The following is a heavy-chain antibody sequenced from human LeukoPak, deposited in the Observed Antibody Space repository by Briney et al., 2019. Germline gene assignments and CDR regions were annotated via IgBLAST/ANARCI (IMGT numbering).Heavy chain of an antibody. CDR3: ARGRLRYYYDSSGYYYGIRFDY. J-gene: IGHJ4*02. CDR2: INHSGST. V-gene: IGHV4-34*01. CDR1: GGSFSGYY. Sequence: PSETLSLTCAVYGGSFSGYYWSWIRQPPGKGLEWIGEINHSGSTNYNTSLKSRVTISVDTSKNQFSLKLSSVTAADTAVYYCARGRLRYYYDSSGYYYGIRFDYWGQGTLVTVSS. D-gene: IGHD3-22*01.